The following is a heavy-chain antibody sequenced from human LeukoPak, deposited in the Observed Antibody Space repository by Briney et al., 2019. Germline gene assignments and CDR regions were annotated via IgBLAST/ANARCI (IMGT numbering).Heavy chain of an antibody. CDR2: IYHSGST. J-gene: IGHJ6*02. V-gene: IGHV4-30-2*01. Sequence: PSQTLSLTCAVSGGSISSGGYSWSWIRQPPGKGLEWIGYIYHSGSTYYNPSLKSRVTISVDRSKNQFSLKLSSVTAADTAVYYCARATSAPDTYYYDSSGYYYYGMDVWGQGTTVTVSS. CDR1: GGSISSGGYS. D-gene: IGHD3-22*01. CDR3: ARATSAPDTYYYDSSGYYYYGMDV.